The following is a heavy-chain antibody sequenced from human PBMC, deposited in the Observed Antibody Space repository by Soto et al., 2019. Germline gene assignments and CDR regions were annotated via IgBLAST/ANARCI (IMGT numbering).Heavy chain of an antibody. J-gene: IGHJ6*02. V-gene: IGHV3-48*02. CDR3: AREDLTIFGVVTRFYGMDV. CDR2: ISSSSSTI. CDR1: GFTFSSYS. D-gene: IGHD3-3*01. Sequence: GGSLRLSCAASGFTFSSYSMNWVRQAPGKGLEWVSYISSSSSTIYYADSVKGRFTISRDNAKNSLYLQMNSLRDEDTAVYYCAREDLTIFGVVTRFYGMDVWGQGTTVTVSS.